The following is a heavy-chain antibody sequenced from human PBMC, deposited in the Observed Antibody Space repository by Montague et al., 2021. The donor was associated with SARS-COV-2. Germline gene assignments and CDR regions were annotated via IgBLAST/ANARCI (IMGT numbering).Heavy chain of an antibody. CDR3: AKDVVVTGYSHWYFDL. V-gene: IGHV3-30*18. J-gene: IGHJ2*01. D-gene: IGHD2-21*02. Sequence: SLRLSFSSSCFPLHSFCMHCLRHSPGTGLELVAVISFAGRNIRYADSVKGRFTISRDISKNTLSLEMNSLRSEDSAVYYCAKDVVVTGYSHWYFDLWGRGTLATVSS. CDR2: ISFAGRNI. CDR1: CFPLHSFC.